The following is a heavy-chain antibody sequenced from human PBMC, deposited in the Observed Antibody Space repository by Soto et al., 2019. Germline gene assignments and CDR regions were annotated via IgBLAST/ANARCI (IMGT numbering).Heavy chain of an antibody. V-gene: IGHV3-53*04. J-gene: IGHJ6*03. CDR3: AREGTYYDFWSGYYQHYYMDV. Sequence: EVQLVESGGGLVQPGGSLRLSCAASGFTVSSNYMSWVRQAPGKGLEWVSVIYSGGSTYYADSVKGRFTISRHNSKNTLYLQMNSLRAEDTAVYYCAREGTYYDFWSGYYQHYYMDVWGKGTTVTVSS. D-gene: IGHD3-3*01. CDR1: GFTVSSNY. CDR2: IYSGGST.